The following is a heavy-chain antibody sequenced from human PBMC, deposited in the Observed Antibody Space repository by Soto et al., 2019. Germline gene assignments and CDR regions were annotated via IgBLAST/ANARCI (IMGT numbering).Heavy chain of an antibody. CDR1: GFTFSSYG. CDR3: ARGDYGDYGRYFDY. D-gene: IGHD4-17*01. Sequence: QVQLVESGGGVVQPGRSLRLSCAASGFTFSSYGMHWVRQAPGKGLEWVAVIWYDGSNKYYADPVKGRFTISRDNSKNTLYLQMNSLRAEDTAVYYCARGDYGDYGRYFDYWGQGTLVTVSS. J-gene: IGHJ4*02. V-gene: IGHV3-33*01. CDR2: IWYDGSNK.